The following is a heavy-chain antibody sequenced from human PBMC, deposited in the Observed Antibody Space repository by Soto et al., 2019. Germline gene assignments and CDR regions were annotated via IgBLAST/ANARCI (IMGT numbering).Heavy chain of an antibody. J-gene: IGHJ5*02. CDR2: ISWXGXSX. CDR1: GFTFDDYT. Sequence: LRLSCAASGFTFDDYTMHWVRQAPGKGLEWXXXISWXGXSXXXXDSVKGRFTISRDNSKNSLYLQMNSLRTEDTALYYCAKDQGWFDPWGQGTLVTVSS. V-gene: IGHV3-43*01. CDR3: AKDQGWFDP.